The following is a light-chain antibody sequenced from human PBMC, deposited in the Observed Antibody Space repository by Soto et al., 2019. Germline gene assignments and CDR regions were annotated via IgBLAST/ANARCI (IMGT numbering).Light chain of an antibody. CDR2: YAS. V-gene: IGKV1-5*01. CDR3: QQYNSYSYT. CDR1: QSISSW. Sequence: DIQMTQSPSTLSASVGDRVTITCRASQSISSWLAWYQQKPGKAPKLLIYYASSLESGVPSRFSGSGSGTEFTLTISSLQPDDFATYYCQQYNSYSYTFGRGTKLEIK. J-gene: IGKJ2*01.